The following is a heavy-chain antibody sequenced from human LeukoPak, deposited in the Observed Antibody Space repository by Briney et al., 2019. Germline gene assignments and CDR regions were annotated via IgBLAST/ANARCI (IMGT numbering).Heavy chain of an antibody. D-gene: IGHD6-13*01. V-gene: IGHV3-74*01. Sequence: GGSLRLSCAASTSTFSSYAMSWVRHAPGKGLVWVSRIHYDGSFISYADSVKGRFTISRDNAKNTLYLQMNSLRVDDTAVYYCAGHHQAYSRTYWGQGTLVTVSS. J-gene: IGHJ4*02. CDR2: IHYDGSFI. CDR3: AGHHQAYSRTY. CDR1: TSTFSSYA.